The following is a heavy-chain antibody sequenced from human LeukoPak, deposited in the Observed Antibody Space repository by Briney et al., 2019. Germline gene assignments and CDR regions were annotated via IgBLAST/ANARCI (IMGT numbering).Heavy chain of an antibody. J-gene: IGHJ6*02. Sequence: SETLSLTCAVYGGSFSGYYWSWIRQPPGKGLEWIGEINHSGSTNYNPSLKSRVTMSVDTSKNQFSLKLSSVTAADTAVYYCASIYYYDSSGYHHGMDVWGQGTTVTVSS. CDR3: ASIYYYDSSGYHHGMDV. CDR1: GGSFSGYY. D-gene: IGHD3-22*01. V-gene: IGHV4-34*01. CDR2: INHSGST.